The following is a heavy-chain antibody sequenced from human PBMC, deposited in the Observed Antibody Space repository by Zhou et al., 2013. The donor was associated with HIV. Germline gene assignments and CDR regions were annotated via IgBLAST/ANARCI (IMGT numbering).Heavy chain of an antibody. CDR3: AWGGVEATPHWPDEDYFGMDV. J-gene: IGHJ6*02. CDR1: GHGFTTFG. D-gene: IGHD3-3*01. CDR2: VSGFDGNT. Sequence: QVRLVQSGAEVKKPGATLRVSCKASGHGFTTFGISWVRQAPGRGLEWIGWVSGFDGNTHYAPKLRDRVRVTRDRSTNTAFLELRGLTSEDTAVYYCAWGGVEATPHWPDEDYFGMDVWGQGTTVSV. V-gene: IGHV1-18*04.